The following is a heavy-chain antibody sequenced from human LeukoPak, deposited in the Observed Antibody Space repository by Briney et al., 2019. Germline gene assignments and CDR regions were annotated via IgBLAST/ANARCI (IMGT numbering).Heavy chain of an antibody. CDR1: GYTLTDLS. Sequence: GASVKVSCKVSGYTLTDLSMHWVRQAPGKGLEWMGGFDPEDGETIHAQKFQGRVTMTEDSSRDTAYMELSSLRSEDTAVYYCARDATGVAYGDYADYWGQGTLVTVSS. D-gene: IGHD4-17*01. J-gene: IGHJ4*02. V-gene: IGHV1-24*01. CDR2: FDPEDGET. CDR3: ARDATGVAYGDYADY.